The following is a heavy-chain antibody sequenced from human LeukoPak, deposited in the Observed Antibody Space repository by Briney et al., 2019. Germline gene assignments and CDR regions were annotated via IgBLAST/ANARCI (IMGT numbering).Heavy chain of an antibody. V-gene: IGHV3-21*04. CDR3: AKKDDVLRYFDWPSHLDY. Sequence: GGSLRLSCAASGFTFSSYSMNWVRQAPGKGLEWVSSISSSSSYIYYADSVKGRFTISRDNAKNSLYLQMNSLRAEDTAVYYCAKKDDVLRYFDWPSHLDYWGQGTLVTVSS. CDR1: GFTFSSYS. D-gene: IGHD3-9*01. J-gene: IGHJ4*02. CDR2: ISSSSSYI.